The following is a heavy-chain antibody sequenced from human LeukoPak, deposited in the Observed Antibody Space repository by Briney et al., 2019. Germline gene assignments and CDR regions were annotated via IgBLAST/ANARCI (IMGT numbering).Heavy chain of an antibody. CDR2: ISSSSSYI. D-gene: IGHD6-13*01. J-gene: IGHJ4*02. Sequence: GGSLRLSCAASGFTFSSYSMNWVRQAPGKGLEWVSSISSSSSYIYYADSVKGRFTISRDNAKNSLYLQMNGLRAEDTAVYYCARRAAAPTSYFDYWGQGTLVTVSS. CDR3: ARRAAAPTSYFDY. V-gene: IGHV3-21*01. CDR1: GFTFSSYS.